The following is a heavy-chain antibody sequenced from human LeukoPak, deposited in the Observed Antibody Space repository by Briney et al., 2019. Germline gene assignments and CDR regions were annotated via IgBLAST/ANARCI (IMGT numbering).Heavy chain of an antibody. D-gene: IGHD2-2*02. CDR2: INTNTGNP. CDR1: GYTFTSYA. Sequence: ASVKVSCKASGYTFTSYAMNWVRQAPGQGLEWMGWINTNTGNPTYAQGFTGRFVFSLDTSVSTAYLQISSLKAEDTAVYYCARSTFSPYQLLYNWFDPWGQGTPVTVSS. J-gene: IGHJ5*02. V-gene: IGHV7-4-1*02. CDR3: ARSTFSPYQLLYNWFDP.